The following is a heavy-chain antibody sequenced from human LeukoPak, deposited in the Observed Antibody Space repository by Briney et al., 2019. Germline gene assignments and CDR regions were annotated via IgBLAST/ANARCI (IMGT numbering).Heavy chain of an antibody. V-gene: IGHV1-2*06. Sequence: ASVKVSCKASGYTFTGYYMHGVRQAPGQGLEWMGRINPNSGGTNYAQKFQGRVTMTRDTSISTAYMELSRLRSDDTAVYYCARSYVTATLVDFDYWGQGTLVTVSS. J-gene: IGHJ4*02. CDR1: GYTFTGYY. CDR3: ARSYVTATLVDFDY. D-gene: IGHD2-21*02. CDR2: INPNSGGT.